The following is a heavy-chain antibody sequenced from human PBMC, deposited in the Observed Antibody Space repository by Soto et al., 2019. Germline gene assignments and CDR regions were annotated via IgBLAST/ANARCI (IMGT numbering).Heavy chain of an antibody. V-gene: IGHV3-23*01. CDR3: EKEGDLIGYNYGYCFDY. CDR1: VFTFIIYS. D-gene: IGHD5-18*01. J-gene: IGHJ4*02. CDR2: ITGSGGST. Sequence: GWSXSLSGSSSVFTFIIYSMVGVRHAPGKGREWVSAITGSGGSTYYADSVKGRFTISRDNSKNTLYLQMNSLRAEDTAVYSCEKEGDLIGYNYGYCFDYWGQGTLVTVSS.